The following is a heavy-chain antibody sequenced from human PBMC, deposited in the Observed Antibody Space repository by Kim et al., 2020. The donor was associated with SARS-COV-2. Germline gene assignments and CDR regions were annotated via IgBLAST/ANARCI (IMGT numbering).Heavy chain of an antibody. CDR3: ARVPPIRVDSSGYYWYGMDV. Sequence: SVKVSCKASGGTFSSYAISWVRQAPGQGLEWMGGIIPIFGTANYAQKFQGRVTITADESTSTAYMELSSLRSEDTAVYYCARVPPIRVDSSGYYWYGMDVWGQGTTVTVSS. CDR1: GGTFSSYA. D-gene: IGHD3-22*01. CDR2: IIPIFGTA. V-gene: IGHV1-69*13. J-gene: IGHJ6*02.